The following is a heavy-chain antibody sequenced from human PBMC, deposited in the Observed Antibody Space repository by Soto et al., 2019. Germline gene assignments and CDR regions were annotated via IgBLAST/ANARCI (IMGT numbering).Heavy chain of an antibody. J-gene: IGHJ4*02. V-gene: IGHV3-53*01. CDR2: IYSGETT. Sequence: GXSLRLSCAASGXKVNSDCINWVRQTPGKGLEWVASIYSGETTYYSDSLSVRFTISSDKSKKTLYFQLSSLRIEYTSVYYCTRDGRGLGRLSLFEYWGQGVLGTVSS. CDR1: GXKVNSDC. CDR3: TRDGRGLGRLSLFEY.